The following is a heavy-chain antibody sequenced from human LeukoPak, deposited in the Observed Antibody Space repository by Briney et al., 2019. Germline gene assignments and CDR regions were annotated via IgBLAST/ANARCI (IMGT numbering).Heavy chain of an antibody. Sequence: GGSLRLSCAASGFTFSSYGMHWVRQAPGRGLEWVALIWYDGSNKYYADSVKGRLTISRDNSKNTLYLQMNSLRAEDPAVYYCARAGWGSPPPFDYWGEGTLVTVSS. D-gene: IGHD6-19*01. J-gene: IGHJ4*02. V-gene: IGHV3-30*02. CDR2: IWYDGSNK. CDR3: ARAGWGSPPPFDY. CDR1: GFTFSSYG.